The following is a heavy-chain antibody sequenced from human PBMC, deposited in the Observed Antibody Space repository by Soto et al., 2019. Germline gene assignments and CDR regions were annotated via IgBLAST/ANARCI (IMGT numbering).Heavy chain of an antibody. CDR2: INGHGSDT. CDR1: GFTFVDYW. J-gene: IGHJ4*02. D-gene: IGHD3-10*01. V-gene: IGHV3-74*01. Sequence: EVKLVESGGGLVQPGGFLRLSCAASGFTFVDYWIHWVRQAPGKGLVCVSRINGHGSDTVYADSVRGRFTISRDNARNTVYLQMNSLRAEDTAVYYCARDHFEWFGASFTANAGDYWGQGVLVTVSP. CDR3: ARDHFEWFGASFTANAGDY.